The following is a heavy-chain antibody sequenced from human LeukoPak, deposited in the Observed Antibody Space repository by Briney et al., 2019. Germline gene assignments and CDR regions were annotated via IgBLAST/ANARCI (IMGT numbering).Heavy chain of an antibody. J-gene: IGHJ4*02. CDR1: GYTFTSYY. V-gene: IGHV1-46*01. D-gene: IGHD6-19*01. CDR3: ARDREQWLALDY. CDR2: INPSGGST. Sequence: ASVKVSCKASGYTFTSYYMHWVPQAPGQGLEWMGIINPSGGSTSYAQKFQGRVTMTRDTSTSTVYMELSSLRSEDTAVYYCARDREQWLALDYWGQGTLVTVSS.